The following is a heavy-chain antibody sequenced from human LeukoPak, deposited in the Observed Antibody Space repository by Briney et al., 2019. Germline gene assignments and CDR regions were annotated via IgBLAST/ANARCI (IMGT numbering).Heavy chain of an antibody. CDR2: ISSSNSYI. D-gene: IGHD6-13*01. J-gene: IGHJ4*02. V-gene: IGHV3-21*01. Sequence: AGGSLRLSCAATGFTFSSYSMNWVRQAPGKGLEWVSSISSSNSYIYYADSVKGRFTISRDNAKNSLYLQMNSLGPEDTAVYYCARDPAGSSWSLDWGQGTLVTVSS. CDR1: GFTFSSYS. CDR3: ARDPAGSSWSLD.